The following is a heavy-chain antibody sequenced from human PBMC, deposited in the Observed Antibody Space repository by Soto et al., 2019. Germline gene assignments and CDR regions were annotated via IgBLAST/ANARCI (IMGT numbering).Heavy chain of an antibody. D-gene: IGHD1-26*01. CDR1: GFTFSSYS. CDR3: ARDLVLVGATPLGGMDV. V-gene: IGHV3-21*01. J-gene: IGHJ6*02. CDR2: ISSSSSYI. Sequence: EVQLVESGGGLVKPGGSLRLSCAASGFTFSSYSMNWVRQAPGKGLEWVSSISSSSSYIYYADSVKGRFTISRDNAKNSLYLQMNSLRAEDTAVYYCARDLVLVGATPLGGMDVWGQGTTVTVSS.